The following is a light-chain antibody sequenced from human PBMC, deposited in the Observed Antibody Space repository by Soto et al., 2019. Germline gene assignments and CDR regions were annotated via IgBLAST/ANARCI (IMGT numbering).Light chain of an antibody. V-gene: IGLV1-44*01. CDR1: SANIGSNT. CDR3: SSYTHRNNLV. J-gene: IGLJ1*01. CDR2: INN. Sequence: QSVLTQPPSASGTPGRRVTISCSGSSANIGSNTVNWYQQLPGTAPKLLIYINNQRPSGVPDRFSGSKSGTSASLTVSALHAEDEADYYCSSYTHRNNLVFGNGTKVTVL.